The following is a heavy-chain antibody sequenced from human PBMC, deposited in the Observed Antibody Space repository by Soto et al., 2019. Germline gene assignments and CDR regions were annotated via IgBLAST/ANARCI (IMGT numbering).Heavy chain of an antibody. CDR2: ISYDGSNK. V-gene: IGHV3-30*18. D-gene: IGHD5-12*01. J-gene: IGHJ4*02. CDR3: AKDTSDGYNESFFDY. Sequence: QVQLVESGGGVVQPGRSLRLSCAASGFTFSSYGMHWVRQAPGKGLEWVAVISYDGSNKYYADSVKGRFTISRDNSKNTLYLQMNSLRAEDTAVYYCAKDTSDGYNESFFDYWGQGTLVTVSS. CDR1: GFTFSSYG.